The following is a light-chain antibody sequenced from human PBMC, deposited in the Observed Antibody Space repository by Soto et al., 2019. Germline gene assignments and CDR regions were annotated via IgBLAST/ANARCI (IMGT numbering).Light chain of an antibody. J-gene: IGKJ1*01. V-gene: IGKV3-20*01. CDR3: QQYGRSPTT. CDR2: GAS. Sequence: EIVFTQSPGTLSLSPGERATLSCSASQSVSSSYLAWYQQKPGQAPRLLIYGASSRATGIPDRFSGSGSGTDFTLTISRLEPEDFAVYYCQQYGRSPTTFGQGTKVDIK. CDR1: QSVSSSY.